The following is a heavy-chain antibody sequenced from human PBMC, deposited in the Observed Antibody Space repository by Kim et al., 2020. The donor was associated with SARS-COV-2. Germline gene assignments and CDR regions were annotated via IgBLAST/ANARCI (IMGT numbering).Heavy chain of an antibody. Sequence: SETLSLTCAVYGGSFSGYYWSWIRQPPGKGLEWIGEINHSGSTNYNPSLKSRVTISVDTSKNQFSLKLSSVTAADTAVYYCARVLSLGYGKDYWGQGTLVTVSS. D-gene: IGHD2-15*01. CDR1: GGSFSGYY. V-gene: IGHV4-34*01. CDR3: ARVLSLGYGKDY. J-gene: IGHJ4*02. CDR2: INHSGST.